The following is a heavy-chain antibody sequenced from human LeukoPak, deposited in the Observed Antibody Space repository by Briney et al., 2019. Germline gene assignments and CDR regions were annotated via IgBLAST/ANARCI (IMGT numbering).Heavy chain of an antibody. CDR2: TYYRSKWYN. V-gene: IGHV6-1*01. CDR1: GDSVSSNSAA. CDR3: ARDLVLLWFGELPYNWFDP. J-gene: IGHJ5*02. D-gene: IGHD3-10*01. Sequence: SQTLSLTCAISGDSVSSNSAAWNWIRQSPSRGLEWLGRTYYRSKWYNDYAVSVKGRITINPDTSKNQFSLQLNSVTPEDTAVYYCARDLVLLWFGELPYNWFDPWGQGTLVTVSS.